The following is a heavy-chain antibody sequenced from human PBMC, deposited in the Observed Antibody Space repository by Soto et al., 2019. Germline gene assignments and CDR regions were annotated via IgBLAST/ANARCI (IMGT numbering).Heavy chain of an antibody. V-gene: IGHV5-51*01. J-gene: IGHJ6*02. Sequence: GESLKISCKGSGYSFTSYWIGWVRQMPGKGLEWMGIIYPGDSDTRYSPSFQGQVTISADKSISTAYLQWSSLKASDTAMYYCARGPLTGYYPLCMDVWGQGTTVTVSS. D-gene: IGHD3-9*01. CDR1: GYSFTSYW. CDR3: ARGPLTGYYPLCMDV. CDR2: IYPGDSDT.